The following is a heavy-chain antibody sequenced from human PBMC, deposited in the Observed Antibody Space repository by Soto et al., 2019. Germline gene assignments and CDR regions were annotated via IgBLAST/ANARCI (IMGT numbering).Heavy chain of an antibody. V-gene: IGHV4-39*01. CDR2: IDYNGVT. Sequence: SETLSLTCTVSVGSIYRSGYDWGWIRQPPGRGLEWIGNIDYNGVTYSNPSLKSRVTISRDTSKNQFSLKLTSVTAADTALYYCGKVLVGATGHTDSDSWGPGTLVTVSS. J-gene: IGHJ4*02. CDR1: VGSIYRSGYD. D-gene: IGHD2-15*01. CDR3: GKVLVGATGHTDSDS.